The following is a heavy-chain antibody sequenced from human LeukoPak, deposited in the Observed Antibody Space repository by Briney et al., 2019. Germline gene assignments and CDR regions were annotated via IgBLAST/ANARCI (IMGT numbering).Heavy chain of an antibody. CDR3: AKATHVDIVATS. V-gene: IGHV3-23*01. J-gene: IGHJ5*02. CDR1: GFTFSSYA. Sequence: PGGSLRLSCAASGFTFSSYAMSWVRQAPGKGLEWVSAISGSGGSTYYADSVKGRFTISRDNSKNTLYLQMSSLRAEDTAVYYCAKATHVDIVATSWGQGTLVTVSS. D-gene: IGHD5-12*01. CDR2: ISGSGGST.